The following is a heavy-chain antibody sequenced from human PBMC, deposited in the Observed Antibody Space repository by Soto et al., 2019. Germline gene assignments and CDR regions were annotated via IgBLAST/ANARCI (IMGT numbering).Heavy chain of an antibody. V-gene: IGHV4-34*01. CDR2: INHSGST. CDR1: GGSLSCYY. J-gene: IGHJ4*02. CDR3: ARVSYDYVWGSYRPFRLDY. Sequence: SVIRSRPCTVYGGSLSCYYLSLIRQPPGKGLEWIGEINHSGSTNYNPSLKSRVTISVDTSKNQFSLKLSSVTAADTAVYYCARVSYDYVWGSYRPFRLDYWGQGTLVTVSA. D-gene: IGHD3-16*02.